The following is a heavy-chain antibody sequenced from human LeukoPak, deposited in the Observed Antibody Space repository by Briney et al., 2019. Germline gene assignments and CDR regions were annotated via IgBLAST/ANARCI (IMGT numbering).Heavy chain of an antibody. V-gene: IGHV1-18*01. D-gene: IGHD3-10*01. CDR1: GYTFTSYG. CDR3: ARDFRPYMVRGVLYGMDV. J-gene: IGHJ6*02. Sequence: ASVKVSCKASGYTFTSYGISWVRQAPGQGLEWMGWISAYNGNTNYAQKLQGRVTMTTDTSTSTAYMELRSLRSDDTAVYYCARDFRPYMVRGVLYGMDVWGQGTTVTVSS. CDR2: ISAYNGNT.